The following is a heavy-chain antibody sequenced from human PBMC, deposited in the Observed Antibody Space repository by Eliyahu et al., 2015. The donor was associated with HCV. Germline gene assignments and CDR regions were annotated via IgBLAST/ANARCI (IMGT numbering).Heavy chain of an antibody. J-gene: IGHJ4*02. CDR2: XRNKADSXAT. V-gene: IGHV3-72*01. D-gene: IGHD1/OR15-1a*01. Sequence: EVQLVESGGGLVQPGGSRXLSCAASGFXFRXHDMXWXRQAPGKGXGWIGRXRNKADSXATEHAASVKGRFTXSRDDSKKSLYLQMNSLKTEDTAVYYCVRGRGEQGGGYFDYWGQGTLVTVSS. CDR3: VRGRGEQGGGYFDY. CDR1: GFXFRXHD.